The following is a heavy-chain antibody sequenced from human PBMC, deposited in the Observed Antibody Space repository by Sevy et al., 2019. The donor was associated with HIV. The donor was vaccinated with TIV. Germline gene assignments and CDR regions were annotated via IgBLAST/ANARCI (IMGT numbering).Heavy chain of an antibody. Sequence: SETLSLTCTVSGGSISSYDWSWIRQPPGKGLEWIGYIYYSGSTNYNPAIKSRITISVDTSKNQFSLKLSSVTAADTAVYYCARAYLPLNLFDPWGQGTLVTVSS. J-gene: IGHJ5*02. V-gene: IGHV4-59*01. CDR3: ARAYLPLNLFDP. CDR1: GGSISSYD. CDR2: IYYSGST.